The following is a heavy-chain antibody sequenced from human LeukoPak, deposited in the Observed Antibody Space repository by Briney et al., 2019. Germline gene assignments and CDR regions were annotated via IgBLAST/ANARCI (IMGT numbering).Heavy chain of an antibody. Sequence: GGSLRLSCAASGFIFKTYAMHWVRQAPGKGLEWVSGISASGAGTYYADSVRGRFTISRDNSKNTLYLQMHSLRAEDTAVYYCSILYSSNYWGQGTLVTVSS. CDR1: GFIFKTYA. CDR2: ISASGAGT. D-gene: IGHD6-13*01. V-gene: IGHV3-23*01. CDR3: SILYSSNY. J-gene: IGHJ4*02.